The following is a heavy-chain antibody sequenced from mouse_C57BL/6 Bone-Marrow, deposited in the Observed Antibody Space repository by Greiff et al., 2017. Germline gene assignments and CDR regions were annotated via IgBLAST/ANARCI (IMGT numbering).Heavy chain of an antibody. Sequence: EVQLVESGGDLVKPGGSLKLSCAASGFTFSSYGMSWVRQTPDKRLEWVATISSGGSYTYYPDSVKGRFPISRDNAKNTLYLQMSSLKSEDTAMYYCARHGNYYGSSIDYWGQGTTLTVSS. V-gene: IGHV5-6*01. D-gene: IGHD1-1*01. CDR2: ISSGGSYT. CDR3: ARHGNYYGSSIDY. CDR1: GFTFSSYG. J-gene: IGHJ2*01.